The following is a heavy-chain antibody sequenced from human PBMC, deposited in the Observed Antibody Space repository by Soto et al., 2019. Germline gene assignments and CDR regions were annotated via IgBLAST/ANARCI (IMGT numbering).Heavy chain of an antibody. CDR3: AKNVKGGGLVHYYFDY. Sequence: VQLVESGGGVVQPGRSLRLSCAASGFTFSSYAMSWVRQAPGKGLEWVSAISGSGGSTYYADSVKGRFTISRDNSKNTLYLQMNSLRAEDTAVYYCAKNVKGGGLVHYYFDYWGQGTLVTVSS. J-gene: IGHJ4*02. V-gene: IGHV3-23*04. D-gene: IGHD6-19*01. CDR2: ISGSGGST. CDR1: GFTFSSYA.